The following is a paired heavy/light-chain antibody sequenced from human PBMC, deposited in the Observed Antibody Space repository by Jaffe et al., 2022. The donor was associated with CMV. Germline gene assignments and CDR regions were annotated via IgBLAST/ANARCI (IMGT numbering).Heavy chain of an antibody. V-gene: IGHV4-59*12. CDR3: ARDLAGCASGSCYEKFQH. D-gene: IGHD2-15*01. J-gene: IGHJ1*01. CDR1: GGPISNYY. CDR2: TYYSGNT. Sequence: QVQLQESGPGLVKPSETLSLTCTVSGGPISNYYWTWIRQSPGKGLEWIGYTYYSGNTNYNPSLKSRVTISVDTPKNQFSLKLTSVTAADTAVYYCARDLAGCASGSCYEKFQHWGPGAQVTVAS.
Light chain of an antibody. CDR1: QSFTSNY. CDR3: QQYGSSPRT. J-gene: IGKJ1*01. Sequence: EIVLTQSPGTLSLSPGERATLSCTASQSFTSNYLAWYQQKPGQAPRLLIYGASTRASGIPDRFRGTGSGTSFTLTITTLEPEDSAVYYCQQYGSSPRTFGQGTKVEVK. V-gene: IGKV3-20*01. CDR2: GAS.